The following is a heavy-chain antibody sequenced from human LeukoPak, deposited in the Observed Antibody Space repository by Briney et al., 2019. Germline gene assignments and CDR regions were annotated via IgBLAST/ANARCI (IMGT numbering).Heavy chain of an antibody. V-gene: IGHV3-21*01. J-gene: IGHJ4*02. CDR2: ISSSSSYK. CDR3: ARSAAGTYY. Sequence: GGSLRLSCVASGFTFSSYSMNWVRQAPGKGLEWVSSISSSSSYKYYTDSVQGRFTISRDNAKNSLYLQMSSLRAEDTAVYYCARSAAGTYYWGQGTLVTVSS. D-gene: IGHD1-1*01. CDR1: GFTFSSYS.